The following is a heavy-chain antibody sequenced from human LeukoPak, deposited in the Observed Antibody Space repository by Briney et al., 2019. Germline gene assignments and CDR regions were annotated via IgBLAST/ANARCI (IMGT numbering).Heavy chain of an antibody. CDR3: ARTSGWQFYYYYGMDV. CDR2: IYYSGST. Sequence: PSETLSLTCTVSGGSISSYYWSWIRQPPGKGLEWIGYIYYSGSTNYNPSLKSRVTISVDTSKNQFSLKLSSVTAADTAVYYCARTSGWQFYYYYGMDVWGQGTTVTVSS. J-gene: IGHJ6*02. CDR1: GGSISSYY. D-gene: IGHD6-19*01. V-gene: IGHV4-59*12.